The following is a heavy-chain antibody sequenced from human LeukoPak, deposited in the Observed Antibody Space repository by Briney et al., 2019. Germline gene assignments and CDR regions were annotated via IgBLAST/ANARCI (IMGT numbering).Heavy chain of an antibody. V-gene: IGHV3-23*01. J-gene: IGHJ4*02. CDR1: GFTFSSYN. D-gene: IGHD5-24*01. CDR2: ISDSGGVI. Sequence: PGGSLRLSCAASGFTFSSYNMNWVRQAPGKGLEWVSGISDSGGVIDYADSVKGRFTISRDTSKSTLHLQMNSLRAEDTAVYYCAKRLRDGYNSPIDFWGQGTLDTVSS. CDR3: AKRLRDGYNSPIDF.